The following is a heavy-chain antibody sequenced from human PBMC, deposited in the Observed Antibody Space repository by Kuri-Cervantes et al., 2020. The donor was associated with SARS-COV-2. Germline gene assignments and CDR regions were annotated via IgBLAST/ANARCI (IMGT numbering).Heavy chain of an antibody. D-gene: IGHD3-16*01. J-gene: IGHJ6*02. CDR2: IIPIFGTA. Sequence: SVKASCKASGGTFSSYAISWVRQAPGQGLEWMGGIIPIFGTANYAQKFQGRVTITADESTTIAYMELSSLRSEDTAVYYCATVELALGPDYDYSGMDVWGQGTTVTVSS. CDR1: GGTFSSYA. CDR3: ATVELALGPDYDYSGMDV. V-gene: IGHV1-69*13.